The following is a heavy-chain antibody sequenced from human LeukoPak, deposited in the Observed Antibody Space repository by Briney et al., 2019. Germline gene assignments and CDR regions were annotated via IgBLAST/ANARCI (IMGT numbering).Heavy chain of an antibody. V-gene: IGHV3-53*01. J-gene: IGHJ3*02. CDR1: GVNVGDNY. D-gene: IGHD1-26*01. CDR2: MYSGGST. CDR3: ARFNSGRYYGAFDI. Sequence: GGSLRLSCAVPGVNVGDNYMIWVRQAPGKGLEWVSIMYSGGSTFYGDSMKGRFTISRDNSKNPLYLQIKNLRVDDTATYYCARFNSGRYYGAFDIWGQGTRVTVSS.